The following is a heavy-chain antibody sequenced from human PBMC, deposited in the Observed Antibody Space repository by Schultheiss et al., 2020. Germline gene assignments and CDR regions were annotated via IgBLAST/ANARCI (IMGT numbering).Heavy chain of an antibody. D-gene: IGHD6-13*01. J-gene: IGHJ4*02. CDR1: GYSVSSGSYY. CDR2: IYYSGST. V-gene: IGHV4-31*11. CDR3: ARTYSSSWYRRFDY. Sequence: SETLPLTCAVSGYSVSSGSYYWSWIRQHPGKGLEWIGYIYYSGSTYYNPSLKSRVTISVDTSKNQFSLKLSSVTAADTAVYYCARTYSSSWYRRFDYWGQGTLVTFSS.